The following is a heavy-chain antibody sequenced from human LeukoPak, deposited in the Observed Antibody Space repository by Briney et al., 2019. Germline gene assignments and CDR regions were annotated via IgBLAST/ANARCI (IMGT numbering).Heavy chain of an antibody. V-gene: IGHV3-53*04. CDR2: IYSAGNT. CDR3: ARGGTPGYSSGRIDY. D-gene: IGHD6-19*01. Sequence: PGRSLRLSCVASGFTVSSNYMSCVRQAPGKGLEWVSVIYSAGNTYYADSVKGRFTISRHNSENTLYLHMNSLRVEDTAVYFCARGGTPGYSSGRIDYWGQGTLVTVSS. CDR1: GFTVSSNY. J-gene: IGHJ4*02.